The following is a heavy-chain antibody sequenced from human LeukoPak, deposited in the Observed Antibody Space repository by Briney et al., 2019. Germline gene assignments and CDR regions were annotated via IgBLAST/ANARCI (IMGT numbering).Heavy chain of an antibody. Sequence: PGGPLRLSCAASGLTFSSHAMHWVRQAPGKGLEWVASIKEDGSETYYVDSVKGRFTISRDNAKNTLYLQMNSLRAEDTAVYYCARDLHPRYYLPDYWGQGTLVTVSS. CDR2: IKEDGSET. CDR3: ARDLHPRYYLPDY. V-gene: IGHV3-7*01. J-gene: IGHJ4*02. CDR1: GLTFSSHA. D-gene: IGHD1-26*01.